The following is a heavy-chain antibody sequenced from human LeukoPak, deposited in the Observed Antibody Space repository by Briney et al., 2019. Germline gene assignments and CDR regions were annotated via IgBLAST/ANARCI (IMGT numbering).Heavy chain of an antibody. CDR2: IYYSGST. D-gene: IGHD6-19*01. V-gene: IGHV4-59*01. CDR1: GGPISSYY. Sequence: SETLSLTCTVSGGPISSYYWSWIRQPPGKGLEWIGYIYYSGSTNYNPSLKSRVTISVDTSKNQFSLKLSSVTAADTAVYYCARDRSSGGGAFDIWGQGTMVTVPS. J-gene: IGHJ3*02. CDR3: ARDRSSGGGAFDI.